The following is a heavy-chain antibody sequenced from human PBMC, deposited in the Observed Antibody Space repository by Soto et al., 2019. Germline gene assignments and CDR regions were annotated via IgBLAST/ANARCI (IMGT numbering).Heavy chain of an antibody. CDR2: IGTAGDT. Sequence: GGSLRLSCAASGFTFSSYDMHWVRQATGKGLEWVSAIGTAGDTYYPGSVKGRFTISRENAKNSLYLQMNSLRAGDTAVYYCARGRTGDRGYDAFDIWGQGTMVTVSS. V-gene: IGHV3-13*01. CDR1: GFTFSSYD. CDR3: ARGRTGDRGYDAFDI. D-gene: IGHD7-27*01. J-gene: IGHJ3*02.